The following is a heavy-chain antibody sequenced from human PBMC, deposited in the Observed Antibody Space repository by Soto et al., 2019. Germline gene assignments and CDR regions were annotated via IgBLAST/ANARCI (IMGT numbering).Heavy chain of an antibody. CDR2: IYYSGST. D-gene: IGHD3-10*01. Sequence: TSETLSLTCTVSGGSISSYYWSWIRQPPGKGLEWIGYIYYSGSTNYNPSLKSRVTISVDTSKNQFSLKLSSVTAADTAVYYCARTMVRGVNSFGWFDPWGQGTLVTVSS. J-gene: IGHJ5*02. CDR1: GGSISSYY. V-gene: IGHV4-59*01. CDR3: ARTMVRGVNSFGWFDP.